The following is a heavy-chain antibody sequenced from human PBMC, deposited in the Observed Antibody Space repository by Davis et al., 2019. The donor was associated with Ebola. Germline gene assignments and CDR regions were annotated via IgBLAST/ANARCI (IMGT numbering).Heavy chain of an antibody. V-gene: IGHV4-59*01. D-gene: IGHD6-19*01. CDR1: GGSISNYY. CDR2: IYYSGST. J-gene: IGHJ3*01. CDR3: AREAGAAVAQLL. Sequence: MPSETLSLTCTVSGGSISNYYWSWIRQPPGKGLEWIGYIYYSGSTTYNPSLKSRVTISVDTSQNQFSLKLTSVTAADTAVYYCAREAGAAVAQLLWGQGTMVTVSS.